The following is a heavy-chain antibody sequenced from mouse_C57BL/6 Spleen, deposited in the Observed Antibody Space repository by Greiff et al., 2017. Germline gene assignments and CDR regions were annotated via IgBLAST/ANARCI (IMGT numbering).Heavy chain of an antibody. D-gene: IGHD3-3*01. Sequence: DVKLVESGPGLVKPSQSLSLTCSVTGYSITSGYYWNWIRQFPGNKLEWMGYISYDGSNNYNPSLKNRISITRDTSKNQFFLKLNSVTTEDTATYYCAREGGLNGDSYYAMDYWGQGTSVTVSS. CDR1: GYSITSGYY. V-gene: IGHV3-6*01. CDR2: ISYDGSN. J-gene: IGHJ4*01. CDR3: AREGGLNGDSYYAMDY.